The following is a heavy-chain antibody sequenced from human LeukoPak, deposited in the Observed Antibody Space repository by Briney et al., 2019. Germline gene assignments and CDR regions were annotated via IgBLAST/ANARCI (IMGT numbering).Heavy chain of an antibody. V-gene: IGHV3-43*01. CDR1: GFTFIEYT. Sequence: PGGSLRLSCAASGFTFIEYTMNWVRQAPGKGLEWVSLISWDGGSTHYADAVKGRFTVSRDNSKNSLYLQMNSLRTEDTALYYCAKGGYGSGTWEMGIDYWGQGTLVTVSS. CDR3: AKGGYGSGTWEMGIDY. D-gene: IGHD3-10*01. CDR2: ISWDGGST. J-gene: IGHJ4*02.